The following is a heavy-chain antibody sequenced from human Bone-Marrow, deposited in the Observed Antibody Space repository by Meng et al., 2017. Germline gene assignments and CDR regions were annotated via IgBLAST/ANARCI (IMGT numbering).Heavy chain of an antibody. Sequence: GVSLRLSCAASGFTFSSYSMHWVRQAPGKGLEWVSSISSSSSYIYYADSVKRRFTISRDNAENHLYLQMYSLRAEDTAVYYWSSAVVVTEEAYYYGSGSLGGVDYWGQGTLVTVSS. D-gene: IGHD3-10*01. CDR2: ISSSSSYI. CDR1: GFTFSSYS. V-gene: IGHV3-21*01. CDR3: SSAVVVTEEAYYYGSGSLGGVDY. J-gene: IGHJ4*02.